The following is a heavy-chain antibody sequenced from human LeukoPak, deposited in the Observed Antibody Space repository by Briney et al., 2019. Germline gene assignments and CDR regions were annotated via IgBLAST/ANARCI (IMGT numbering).Heavy chain of an antibody. J-gene: IGHJ4*02. CDR2: ISWNSGSI. CDR1: GFTFDDYA. Sequence: GGSLRLSCAASGFTFDDYAMHWVRQAPGKGLEWVSGISWNSGSIGYADSVKGRFTISRDNAKNSLYLQMNSLRAEDTALYYCAKAYYDSSGYTSYFDYWGQGTLVTVSS. V-gene: IGHV3-9*01. D-gene: IGHD3-22*01. CDR3: AKAYYDSSGYTSYFDY.